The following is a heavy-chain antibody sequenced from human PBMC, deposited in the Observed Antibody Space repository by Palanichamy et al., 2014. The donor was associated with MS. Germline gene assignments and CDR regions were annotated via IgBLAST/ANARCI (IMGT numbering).Heavy chain of an antibody. Sequence: EVQLVESGGGLVQTGRSLRLSCAASGFTFDDYAMYWVRQAPGKGLEWVSGISWNSGSTGYADSVKGRFTISRDDAKNSLYLQMNSLRAEDTALYYCAKATGAIVARSPFDHWGQGTLVTVSS. CDR2: ISWNSGST. CDR3: AKATGAIVARSPFDH. CDR1: GFTFDDYA. V-gene: IGHV3-9*01. J-gene: IGHJ4*02. D-gene: IGHD6-6*01.